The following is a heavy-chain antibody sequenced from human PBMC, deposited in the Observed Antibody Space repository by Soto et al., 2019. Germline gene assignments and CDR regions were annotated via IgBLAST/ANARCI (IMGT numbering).Heavy chain of an antibody. J-gene: IGHJ4*02. CDR2: IYWDDDK. V-gene: IGHV2-5*02. CDR3: AHFFVGSASRAFDY. CDR1: GFSLSSSGVG. Sequence: QITLKESGPTLVKPTQTLTLTCTFSGFSLSSSGVGVGWIRQPPGKALEWLALIYWDDDKRYSPSLNSRLTITKDTSKKQVVLTMTNMDPVDTATYYCAHFFVGSASRAFDYWGQGTLVTVSS. D-gene: IGHD3-10*01.